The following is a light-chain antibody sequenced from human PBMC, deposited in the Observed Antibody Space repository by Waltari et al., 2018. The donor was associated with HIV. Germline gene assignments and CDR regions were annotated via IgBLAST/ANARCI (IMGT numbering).Light chain of an antibody. CDR2: DTT. CDR1: TGAVTSGHC. V-gene: IGLV7-46*01. Sequence: QAVVTQEPSLTVSPGGTVTLTCASSTGAVTSGHCPYWFQRRPGQAPKPLIYDTTNRPAGTPARFSGSLLGGKAALTLSGAQFEDEADYFCLLSFNGVVVFGGGTTLTVL. J-gene: IGLJ2*01. CDR3: LLSFNGVVV.